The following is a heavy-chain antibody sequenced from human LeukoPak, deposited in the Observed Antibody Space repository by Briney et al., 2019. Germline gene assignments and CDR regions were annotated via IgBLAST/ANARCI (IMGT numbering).Heavy chain of an antibody. V-gene: IGHV1-46*01. J-gene: IGHJ6*03. Sequence: ASVKVSCKASGYTFTSYYMHWVRQAPGQGLEWMEIINPSGGSTSYAQKFQGRVTMTRDTSTSTVYMELSSLRSEDTAVYYCARDQIAAAAYYYYYYMDVWGKGTTVTVSS. CDR2: INPSGGST. CDR3: ARDQIAAAAYYYYYYMDV. D-gene: IGHD6-13*01. CDR1: GYTFTSYY.